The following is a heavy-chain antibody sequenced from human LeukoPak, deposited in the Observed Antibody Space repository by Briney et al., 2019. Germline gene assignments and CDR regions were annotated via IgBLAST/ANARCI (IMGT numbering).Heavy chain of an antibody. CDR1: GFTFSNAW. Sequence: GGSLRLSCAASGFTFSNAWMSWVRQAPGKGLEWVSYISSSGSTIYYADSVKGRFTISRDNAKNSLYLQMDSLRAEDTAVYYCAELGITMIGGVWGKGTTVTISS. D-gene: IGHD3-10*02. V-gene: IGHV3-11*04. CDR3: AELGITMIGGV. J-gene: IGHJ6*04. CDR2: ISSSGSTI.